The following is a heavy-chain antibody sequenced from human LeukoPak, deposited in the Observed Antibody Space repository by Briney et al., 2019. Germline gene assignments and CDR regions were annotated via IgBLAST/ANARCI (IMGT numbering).Heavy chain of an antibody. Sequence: GGSLRLSCVVSGITLSNYGMSWSPRAPGRGLEGVSGLGERGGSTNYADSVKGRFIISRDTSKNTVYLQMNSLRVEDTAVYFCAKRGIVIRAVIIIGFHKEAYYFDYWGQGILVTVSS. D-gene: IGHD3-10*01. V-gene: IGHV3-23*01. CDR3: AKRGIVIRAVIIIGFHKEAYYFDY. CDR2: LGERGGST. J-gene: IGHJ4*02. CDR1: GITLSNYG.